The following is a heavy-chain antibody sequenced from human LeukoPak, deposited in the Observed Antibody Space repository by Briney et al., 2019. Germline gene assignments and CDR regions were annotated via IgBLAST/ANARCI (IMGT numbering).Heavy chain of an antibody. V-gene: IGHV3-33*01. D-gene: IGHD6-13*01. Sequence: GGSLRLSCAASGFTFSNYGMHWVRQAPGKGLEWVTFIWYDGSNKYYADSVKGRFTISRDNSKNTLYLQMNSLRAEDTAVYYCASIAAADYYFDYWGQGTLVTVSS. CDR3: ASIAAADYYFDY. J-gene: IGHJ4*02. CDR2: IWYDGSNK. CDR1: GFTFSNYG.